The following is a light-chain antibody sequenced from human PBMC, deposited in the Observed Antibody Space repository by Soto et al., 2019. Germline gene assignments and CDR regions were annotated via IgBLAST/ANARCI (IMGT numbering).Light chain of an antibody. CDR2: KAS. V-gene: IGKV1-5*03. CDR1: QRFGEY. CDR3: HQYRSYPWT. J-gene: IGKJ1*01. Sequence: DIRMTQSPSTLSASVGDRVTITCRASQRFGEYLAWFQHKTGTAPRLLISKASVLETGVPSRFSGSGSGTEFVLTISSLQHDDFAPYYCHQYRSYPWTFGQGTKVEVK.